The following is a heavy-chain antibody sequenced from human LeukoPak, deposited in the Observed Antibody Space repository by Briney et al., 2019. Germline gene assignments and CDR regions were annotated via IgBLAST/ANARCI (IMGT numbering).Heavy chain of an antibody. D-gene: IGHD6-13*01. CDR3: AIFHSSSWYYYYYGMDV. V-gene: IGHV1-8*01. Sequence: ASVKVSCTASGYTFTSYDINWVRQATGQGLEWMGWMNPNSGNTGYAQKFQGRVTMTRNTSISTAYMELSSLRSEDTAVYYCAIFHSSSWYYYYYGMDVWGQGTTVTVSS. CDR1: GYTFTSYD. CDR2: MNPNSGNT. J-gene: IGHJ6*02.